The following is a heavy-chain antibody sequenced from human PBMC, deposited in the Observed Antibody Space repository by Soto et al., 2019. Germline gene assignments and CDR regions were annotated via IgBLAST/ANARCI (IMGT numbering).Heavy chain of an antibody. CDR1: GFTFNNFA. D-gene: IGHD1-26*01. CDR2: VTGRSRNT. Sequence: EMQLLESGGGLQQPGGSLRLSCAASGFTFNNFAMGWVRQAPGKGLAWISAVTGRSRNTYYAESVKGRFTISRNNFENTVYLQLAGLRVADKAIYYCTKMTPYGGNYRDAFDVWGRGTMVTVAS. J-gene: IGHJ3*01. V-gene: IGHV3-23*01. CDR3: TKMTPYGGNYRDAFDV.